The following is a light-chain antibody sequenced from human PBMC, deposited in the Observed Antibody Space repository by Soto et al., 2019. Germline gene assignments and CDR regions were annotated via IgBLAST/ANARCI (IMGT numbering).Light chain of an antibody. CDR3: QQYGSPPWT. Sequence: EMVLSQSPGTLSLSPGERATLSCRASQLITSSYLAWYQQKPGQAPRLLIYGASRRAAGIPDRFSGSGSGTDFTLTISRLEPEDFAVYYCQQYGSPPWTFGQGTKVDNK. CDR2: GAS. V-gene: IGKV3-20*01. J-gene: IGKJ1*01. CDR1: QLITSSY.